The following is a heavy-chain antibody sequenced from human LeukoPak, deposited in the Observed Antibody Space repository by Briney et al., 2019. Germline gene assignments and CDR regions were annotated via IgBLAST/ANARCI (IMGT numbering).Heavy chain of an antibody. CDR2: IRWNSGSI. Sequence: PGGSLRLSCAASGFTFDDNDMDWVRHAPGRGMEWVSGIRWNSGSIAYADSVQGRFTIPRDNAKNSLYLQMNSLIAEDAALYYCAKDIDASGWYYFDYWGQGTLVTVSS. CDR1: GFTFDDND. V-gene: IGHV3-9*01. J-gene: IGHJ4*02. CDR3: AKDIDASGWYYFDY. D-gene: IGHD6-19*01.